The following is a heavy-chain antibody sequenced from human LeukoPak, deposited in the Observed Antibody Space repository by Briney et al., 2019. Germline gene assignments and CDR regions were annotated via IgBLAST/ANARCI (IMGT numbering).Heavy chain of an antibody. J-gene: IGHJ6*02. D-gene: IGHD3-16*01. CDR1: GASINSYF. CDR2: IYHSGSA. V-gene: IGHV4-59*08. CDR3: ARGGRQADPQGYYYYTMDV. Sequence: SETLSLTCTVSGASINSYFWTWIRQPPGKGLEWIGYIYHSGSANYNPSLKSRVTISVDTSMNQISLKMNSVTAADTAVYYCARGGRQADPQGYYYYTMDVCRQAITVTVSS.